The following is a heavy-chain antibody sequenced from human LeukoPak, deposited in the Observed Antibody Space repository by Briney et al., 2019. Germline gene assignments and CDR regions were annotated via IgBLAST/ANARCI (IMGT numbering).Heavy chain of an antibody. V-gene: IGHV3-7*01. CDR3: AKGGAPFAESAY. D-gene: IGHD3-10*01. J-gene: IGHJ4*02. CDR2: IKEDGSQE. CDR1: GFTFSSYW. Sequence: GGSLRLSCAASGFTFSSYWMSWVRQAPGKGLEWVANIKEDGSQEYHVDSVRGRFTISRDNARNSVYLQMNSLRAEDTAVYYCAKGGAPFAESAYWGQGTLVTVSS.